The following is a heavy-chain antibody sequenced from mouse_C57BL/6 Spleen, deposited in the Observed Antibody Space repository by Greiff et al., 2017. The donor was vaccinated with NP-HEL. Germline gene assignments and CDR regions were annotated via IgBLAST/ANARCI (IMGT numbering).Heavy chain of an antibody. CDR3: ARNHYSNGYYAMDY. Sequence: VHLVESGPGLVQPSQSLSITCTVSGFSLTSYGVHWVRQSPGKGLEWLGVIWSGGSTDYNAAFISRLSISKDNSKSQVFFKMNSLQADDTAIYYCARNHYSNGYYAMDYWGQGTSVTVSS. CDR2: IWSGGST. CDR1: GFSLTSYG. D-gene: IGHD2-5*01. V-gene: IGHV2-2*01. J-gene: IGHJ4*01.